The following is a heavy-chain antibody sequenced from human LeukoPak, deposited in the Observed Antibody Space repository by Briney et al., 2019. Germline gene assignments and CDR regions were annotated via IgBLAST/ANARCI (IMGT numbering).Heavy chain of an antibody. J-gene: IGHJ4*02. D-gene: IGHD6-19*01. V-gene: IGHV3-48*03. Sequence: GGSLRLSCAGSRFTFSTYEMNWLRQVPGKGLEWVSYISGSGSTIYYGDSLKGRFTISRDNANNSLYLQMNSLRVEDTAVYYCATLWDPVAGTTQPLLWGQGTLVTVSS. CDR2: ISGSGSTI. CDR1: RFTFSTYE. CDR3: ATLWDPVAGTTQPLL.